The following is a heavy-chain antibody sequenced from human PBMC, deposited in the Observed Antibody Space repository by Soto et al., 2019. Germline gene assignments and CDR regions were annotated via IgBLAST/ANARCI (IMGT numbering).Heavy chain of an antibody. V-gene: IGHV2-5*01. CDR3: AHSDSVPCCYYFDS. CDR2: LYWNDDR. D-gene: IGHD1-26*01. CDR1: GFSLSSIGVA. J-gene: IGHJ4*02. Sequence: SGPTLVNPTQTLTLTCTFSGFSLSSIGVAVGWIRQPPGKALEWLALLYWNDDRRYSPSLKSRLTITKDTSKNQVVLTMTDMDPGDTATYYCAHSDSVPCCYYFDSWGQGTLVTVSS.